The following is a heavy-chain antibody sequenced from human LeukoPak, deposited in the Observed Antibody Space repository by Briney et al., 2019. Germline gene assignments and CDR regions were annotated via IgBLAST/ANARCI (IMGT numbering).Heavy chain of an antibody. V-gene: IGHV1-18*01. CDR2: ISSYNGNT. CDR1: GYTFSSYS. Sequence: GASVKVSCKASGYTFSSYSISWVRQGPGQGLEWMGWISSYNGNTNYAQQLEGRVTMTTDTSTSTAYMELRSLRSDDTAVYYCARDVVGAGSRRLDYWGEGTLVSVS. D-gene: IGHD2-2*01. J-gene: IGHJ4*02. CDR3: ARDVVGAGSRRLDY.